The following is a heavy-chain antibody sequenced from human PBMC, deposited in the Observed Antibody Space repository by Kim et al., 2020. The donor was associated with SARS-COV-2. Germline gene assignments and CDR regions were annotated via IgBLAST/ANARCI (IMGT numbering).Heavy chain of an antibody. Sequence: RVTISVDTSKNQFSLKLSSVTAADTAVYYCARDPVHHITGPYYYYYGMDVWGQGTTVTVSS. J-gene: IGHJ6*02. D-gene: IGHD2-21*01. CDR3: ARDPVHHITGPYYYYYGMDV. V-gene: IGHV4-31*02.